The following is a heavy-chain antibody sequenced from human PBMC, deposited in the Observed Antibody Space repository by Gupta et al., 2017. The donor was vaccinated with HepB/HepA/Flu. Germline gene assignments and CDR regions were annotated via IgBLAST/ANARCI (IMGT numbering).Heavy chain of an antibody. CDR2: ISYEGSQK. CDR1: GFYFDSYG. CDR3: AKGAGYNFYYFDY. V-gene: IGHV3-30*18. Sequence: QVQLVESGGGAVQPGRSLRLSCAASGFYFDSYGMHWVRQAPGKGLEWVGVISYEGSQKFYADSVKGRFTISRDNLRNTLYLQMNNLRHEDTAIYYCAKGAGYNFYYFDYWGRGTLVTASS. J-gene: IGHJ4*02. D-gene: IGHD5-24*01.